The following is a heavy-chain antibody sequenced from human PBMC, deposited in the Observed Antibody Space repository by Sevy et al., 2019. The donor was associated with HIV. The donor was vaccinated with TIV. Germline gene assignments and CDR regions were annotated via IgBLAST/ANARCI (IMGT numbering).Heavy chain of an antibody. CDR2: IYYRGNT. J-gene: IGHJ4*02. V-gene: IGHV4-39*02. D-gene: IGHD6-13*01. CDR1: GDSITSSSYY. CDR3: ARRAYGSSHYFDY. Sequence: SETLSLTCSVSGDSITSSSYYWGWIRQPPGKGLEWIGIIYYRGNTYYNPSLKSRVTIFVDTSKNHFSLNLTSVTAADTAFYYCARRAYGSSHYFDYWGQGPLVTVSS.